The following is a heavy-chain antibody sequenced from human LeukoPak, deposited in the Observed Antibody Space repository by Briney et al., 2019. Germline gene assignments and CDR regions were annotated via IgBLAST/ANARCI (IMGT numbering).Heavy chain of an antibody. V-gene: IGHV3-23*01. D-gene: IGHD3-3*01. CDR3: AKRYYDFPIDY. J-gene: IGHJ4*02. CDR1: GFTFSIYA. Sequence: PGGSLRLSCAASGFTFSIYAMNWVRQAPGKGLEWVSSISANGGETHYADSVKGRFTISRDNSKNTLYLQINNPRVEDTAVYYCAKRYYDFPIDYWGQGTLVTVSS. CDR2: ISANGGET.